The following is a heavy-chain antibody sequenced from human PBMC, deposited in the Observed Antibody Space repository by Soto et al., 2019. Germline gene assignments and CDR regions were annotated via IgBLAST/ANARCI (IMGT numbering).Heavy chain of an antibody. CDR1: GGSISRYC. Sequence: QVQLQESGPGLVKASETVSLTCTISGGSISRYCWRWIRQPSGKGLEWIGRIYPSGSTNYSPSLKSRVTMSVDTSKNQLSLKLSSVTAADTAVYYCARAEIGNDYGMDVWGQGTTVSVSS. J-gene: IGHJ6*01. V-gene: IGHV4-4*07. CDR3: ARAEIGNDYGMDV. CDR2: IYPSGST.